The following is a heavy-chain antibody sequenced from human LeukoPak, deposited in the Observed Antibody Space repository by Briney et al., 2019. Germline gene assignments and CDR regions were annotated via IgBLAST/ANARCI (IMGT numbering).Heavy chain of an antibody. CDR1: GGSFSGYY. V-gene: IGHV4-34*01. D-gene: IGHD5-24*01. CDR3: ARAQRRDGYNLGY. CDR2: INHSGST. J-gene: IGHJ4*02. Sequence: SETLSLTCAVYGGSFSGYYWSWIRRPPGKGLEWIGEINHSGSTNYNPSLKSRVTISVDTSKSQFSLKLSSVTAADTAVYYCARAQRRDGYNLGYWGQGTLVTVSS.